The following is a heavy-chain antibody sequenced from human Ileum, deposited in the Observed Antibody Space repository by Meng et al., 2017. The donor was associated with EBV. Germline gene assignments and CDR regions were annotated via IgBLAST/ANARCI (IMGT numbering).Heavy chain of an antibody. CDR2: VYHRGDT. D-gene: IGHD1-7*01. V-gene: IGHV4-4*02. Sequence: QVQLQESGPGLLKPSGTLSLTCTVSGDSISSDIWWSWVRQPPGKGLEWIGEVYHRGDTNYNPSLKSRVDISVDKSKNQFYLSLFSVTAADTAVYYCGRDQGRELINHWGQGTLVTVSS. J-gene: IGHJ4*02. CDR3: GRDQGRELINH. CDR1: GDSISSDIW.